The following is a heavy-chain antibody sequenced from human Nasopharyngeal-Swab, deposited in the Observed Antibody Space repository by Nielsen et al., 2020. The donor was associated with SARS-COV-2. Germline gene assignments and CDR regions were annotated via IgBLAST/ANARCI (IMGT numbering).Heavy chain of an antibody. CDR1: GGSFSGYY. J-gene: IGHJ4*02. CDR2: INHSGST. Sequence: SETLSLTCAVYGGSFSGYYWSWIRQPPGKGLEWIGEINHSGSTNYNPSLKSRVTISVDTSKNQFSLKLSSVTAADTAVYYCARGITMIAYWGQGTRVTVSS. CDR3: ARGITMIAY. V-gene: IGHV4-34*01. D-gene: IGHD3-22*01.